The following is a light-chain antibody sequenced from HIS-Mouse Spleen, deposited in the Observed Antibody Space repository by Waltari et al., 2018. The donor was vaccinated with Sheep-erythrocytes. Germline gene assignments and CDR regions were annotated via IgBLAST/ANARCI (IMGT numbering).Light chain of an antibody. J-gene: IGLJ1*01. Sequence: QSALTQPRSVSGSPGQSVTISCTGTSSHVGGSNYVSWYQQHPGKPPKLMIYDVSKRPSGVPDRFSGSKSGNTASLTISGLQAEDEADYYCCSYAGSYNHVFATGTKVTVL. CDR1: SSHVGGSNY. CDR3: CSYAGSYNHV. CDR2: DVS. V-gene: IGLV2-11*01.